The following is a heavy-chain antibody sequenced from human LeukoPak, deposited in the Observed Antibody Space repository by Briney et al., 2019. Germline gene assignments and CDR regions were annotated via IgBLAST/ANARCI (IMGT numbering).Heavy chain of an antibody. Sequence: PGGSLRLSCAASGFTFSSYWMHWVRQAPGKGLVWVSRINSDGSSTSYADSVKGRFTISRDNAKNTLYLEMNSLRAEDTAVYYCAREQMATTNFDYWGQGTLVTVSS. CDR2: INSDGSST. CDR3: AREQMATTNFDY. V-gene: IGHV3-74*01. CDR1: GFTFSSYW. D-gene: IGHD5-24*01. J-gene: IGHJ4*02.